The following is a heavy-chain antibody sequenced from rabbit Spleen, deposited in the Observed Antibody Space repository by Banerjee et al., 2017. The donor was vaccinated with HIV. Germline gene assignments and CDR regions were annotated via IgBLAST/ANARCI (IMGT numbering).Heavy chain of an antibody. CDR3: ARDSGSSFSSYGMDL. V-gene: IGHV1S40*01. Sequence: QSLEESGGDLVKPGASLTLTWTASGFSFSSGYYMCWVRQAPGKGLEWIACIDAGNSNNIYYASWAKGRFTISRASSTTVTLQMTSLTAADTATYFCARDSGSSFSSYGMDLWCPGTLVTVS. J-gene: IGHJ6*01. CDR2: IDAGNSNNI. CDR1: GFSFSSGYY. D-gene: IGHD8-1*01.